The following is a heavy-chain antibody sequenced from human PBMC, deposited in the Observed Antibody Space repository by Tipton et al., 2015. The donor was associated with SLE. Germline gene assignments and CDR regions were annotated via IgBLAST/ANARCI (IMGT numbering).Heavy chain of an antibody. D-gene: IGHD3-10*01. V-gene: IGHV3-30*04. CDR2: ISYAGSNK. CDR3: AREAPPITVDSYYFDY. J-gene: IGHJ4*02. Sequence: SLRLSCAASGFTFSTYAMHWVRQAPGKGLEWVAVISYAGSNKYYADSVKGRFTISRDNSKNTLYLQVNSLRAEDSAMYYCAREAPPITVDSYYFDYSGQGTLVSVSS. CDR1: GFTFSTYA.